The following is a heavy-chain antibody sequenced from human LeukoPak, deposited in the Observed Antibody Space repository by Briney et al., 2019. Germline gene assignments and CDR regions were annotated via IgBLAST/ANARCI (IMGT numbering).Heavy chain of an antibody. D-gene: IGHD3-22*01. Sequence: GGSLRLSCAASGFTFSSYAMSWVRQAPGKGLEWVSAISGSGGSTYYADSVKGRFTVSRDNAKNSLYLQMNSLRAEDTAVYYCARHDGIDYWGQGTLVTVSS. J-gene: IGHJ4*02. CDR2: ISGSGGST. CDR1: GFTFSSYA. V-gene: IGHV3-23*01. CDR3: ARHDGIDY.